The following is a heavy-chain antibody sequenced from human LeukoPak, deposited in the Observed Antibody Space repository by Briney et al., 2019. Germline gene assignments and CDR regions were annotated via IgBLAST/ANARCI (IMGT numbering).Heavy chain of an antibody. V-gene: IGHV1-2*02. CDR2: INPNSGGT. CDR1: GYTFTSYD. D-gene: IGHD3-22*01. J-gene: IGHJ4*02. CDR3: ARGYYETYYFDY. Sequence: ASVKVSCKASGYTFTSYDINWVRQAPGQGLEWMGWINPNSGGTNYAQKFQGRVTMTRDTSISTAYMELSRQRSDDTAVYYCARGYYETYYFDYWGQGTLVTVSS.